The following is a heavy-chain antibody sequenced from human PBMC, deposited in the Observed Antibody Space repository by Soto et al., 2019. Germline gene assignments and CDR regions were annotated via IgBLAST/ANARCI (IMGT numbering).Heavy chain of an antibody. J-gene: IGHJ4*02. CDR1: GGSISSGGYY. V-gene: IGHV4-30-4*01. CDR3: ASEPSITGTTGY. D-gene: IGHD1-7*01. Sequence: PSETLSLTCTVSGGSISSGGYYWSWIRQPPGKGLEWIGYIYYSGSTYYNPSLKSRVTISVDTSKNQFSLKLSSVTAADTAVYYCASEPSITGTTGYWGQGTLVTVSS. CDR2: IYYSGST.